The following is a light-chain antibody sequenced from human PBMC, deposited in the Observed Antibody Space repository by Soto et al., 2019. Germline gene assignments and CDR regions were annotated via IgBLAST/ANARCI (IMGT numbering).Light chain of an antibody. CDR3: QQRSNWST. J-gene: IGKJ5*01. Sequence: EIVLTQSPATLSLSPEERATLSCRASQSVSSYLAWYQQKPGQAPRLLIYEASNRATGIPARFSGSGSGTDFTLTISSLEPEDSAVYYCQQRSNWSTFGQGTRLEIK. CDR2: EAS. V-gene: IGKV3-11*01. CDR1: QSVSSY.